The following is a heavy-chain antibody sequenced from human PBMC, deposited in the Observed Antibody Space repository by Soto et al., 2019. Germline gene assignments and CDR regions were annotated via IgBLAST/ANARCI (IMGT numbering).Heavy chain of an antibody. V-gene: IGHV5-10-1*01. J-gene: IGHJ6*02. CDR2: IDPSDSYT. D-gene: IGHD2-2*01. CDR1: GYSFTSYW. Sequence: GESLKISCKGSGYSFTSYWISWVRQMPGKGLEWMGRIDPSDSYTNYSPSFQGHVTISADKSISTAYLQWSSLKASDTAMYYCASLVVPAAHSYYYGMDVWGQGTAVTVSS. CDR3: ASLVVPAAHSYYYGMDV.